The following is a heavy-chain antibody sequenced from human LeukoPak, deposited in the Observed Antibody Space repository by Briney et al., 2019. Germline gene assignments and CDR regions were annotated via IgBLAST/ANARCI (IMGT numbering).Heavy chain of an antibody. CDR3: ARDVSFGLQSVDY. V-gene: IGHV3-30*04. D-gene: IGHD5-24*01. CDR1: GFTFSSYA. J-gene: IGHJ4*02. Sequence: GGSLRLSCAASGFTFSSYAVHWVRQAPGKGLEWVAVISYDGSNKYYAGSVKGRFTISRDNSKNTLYLQMNSLRAEDTAVYYCARDVSFGLQSVDYWGQGTLVTVSS. CDR2: ISYDGSNK.